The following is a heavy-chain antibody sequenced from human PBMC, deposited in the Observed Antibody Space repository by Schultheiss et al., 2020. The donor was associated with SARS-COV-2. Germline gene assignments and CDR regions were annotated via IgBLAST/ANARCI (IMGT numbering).Heavy chain of an antibody. J-gene: IGHJ4*02. V-gene: IGHV2-5*02. Sequence: SGPTLVKPTQTLTLTCTFSGFSLSTSGVGVGWIRQPPGKALEWLALIYWDDDKRYSPSLKSRLTVTKDTSGSQVVLMMTNMDPVDTATYYCARINAALYFDFWGQGTLVTVSS. D-gene: IGHD2-15*01. CDR3: ARINAALYFDF. CDR1: GFSLSTSGVG. CDR2: IYWDDDK.